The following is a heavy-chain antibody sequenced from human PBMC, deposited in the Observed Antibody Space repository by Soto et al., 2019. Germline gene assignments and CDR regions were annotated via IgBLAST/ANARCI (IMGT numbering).Heavy chain of an antibody. CDR1: GGTFSSYA. CDR2: IIPIFGTA. J-gene: IGHJ6*02. D-gene: IGHD3-16*02. V-gene: IGHV1-69*13. Sequence: GAAVKLSSKASGGTFSSYAISWVRQAPGQGLDWMGGIIPIFGTANYAQKFQGRVTITADESTSTAYMELSSLRSEDTAVYYCARDSLRDRSMDVWGQATTVTAP. CDR3: ARDSLRDRSMDV.